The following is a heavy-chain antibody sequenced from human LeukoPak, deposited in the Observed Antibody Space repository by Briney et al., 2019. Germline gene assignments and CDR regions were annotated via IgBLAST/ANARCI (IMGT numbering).Heavy chain of an antibody. J-gene: IGHJ4*02. D-gene: IGHD2-21*02. Sequence: GGSLRLSCAASGFTFSSYWMTWVRQAPGKGLEGVANINQDESERYYVDSVKGRLTISRDNAKNSLYLQMNSLRAEDTAVYYCARDLTSSVLPSLWGQGALVTVSS. V-gene: IGHV3-7*01. CDR3: ARDLTSSVLPSL. CDR1: GFTFSSYW. CDR2: INQDESER.